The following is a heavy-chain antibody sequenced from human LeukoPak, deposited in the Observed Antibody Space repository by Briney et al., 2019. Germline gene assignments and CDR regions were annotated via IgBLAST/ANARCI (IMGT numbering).Heavy chain of an antibody. CDR3: AGAEYEILTGYYLLNWFDP. V-gene: IGHV4-30-2*01. Sequence: SETLSLTCTVSGGSISSGGYYWSWIRQPPGKGLEWIGYIYHSGSTYYNPSLKSRVTISVDRSKNQFSLKLSSVTAADTAVYYCAGAEYEILTGYYLLNWFDPWGQGTLVTVSS. CDR2: IYHSGST. J-gene: IGHJ5*02. CDR1: GGSISSGGYY. D-gene: IGHD3-9*01.